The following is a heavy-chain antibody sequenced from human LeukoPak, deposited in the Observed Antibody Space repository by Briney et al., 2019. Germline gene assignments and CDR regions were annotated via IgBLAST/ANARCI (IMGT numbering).Heavy chain of an antibody. CDR1: GFTFSSYA. CDR3: AKARGTTGWLPYFDY. J-gene: IGHJ4*02. Sequence: GGSLRLSCSASGFTFSSYAMSWVRQAPGKGLEWVSSANDGGDNTYYADYLRGRFTVSRDNSRNTLWLQMNSLRAEDTAIYYCAKARGTTGWLPYFDYWGQGALVTVSS. CDR2: ANDGGDNT. D-gene: IGHD6-19*01. V-gene: IGHV3-23*01.